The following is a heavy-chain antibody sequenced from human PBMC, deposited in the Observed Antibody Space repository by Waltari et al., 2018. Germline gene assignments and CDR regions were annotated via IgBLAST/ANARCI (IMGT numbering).Heavy chain of an antibody. V-gene: IGHV4-34*02. J-gene: IGHJ1*01. D-gene: IGHD3-10*01. Sequence: QVQLQQWGAGLLKPSETLSLSCAVHGGSSFSAYYWNWVRQVPGKGREWIGEINDRGRTNYNPSLKSRVTISVDTSRNQFSLTLTSVTAADTALYYCARSAAIVVRGRYFQYWGQGTLVTVSS. CDR1: GGSSFSAYY. CDR2: INDRGRT. CDR3: ARSAAIVVRGRYFQY.